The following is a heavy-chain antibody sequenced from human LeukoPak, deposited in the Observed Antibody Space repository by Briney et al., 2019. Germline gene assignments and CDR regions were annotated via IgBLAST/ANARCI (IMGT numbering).Heavy chain of an antibody. V-gene: IGHV4-30-4*08. J-gene: IGHJ4*02. Sequence: SQTLSLTCTVSGGSISSGDYYWSWIRQPPGKGLEWIGYIYYSGSTYYNPSLKSRVTISVDTSKNQFSLKLSSVTAADTAVYYCAREYYYDSSGYYFDYWGQGTLVNVSS. CDR3: AREYYYDSSGYYFDY. CDR2: IYYSGST. CDR1: GGSISSGDYY. D-gene: IGHD3-22*01.